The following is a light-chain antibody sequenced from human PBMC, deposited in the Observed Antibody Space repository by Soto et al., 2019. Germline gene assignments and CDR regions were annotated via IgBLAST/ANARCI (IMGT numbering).Light chain of an antibody. J-gene: IGKJ2*01. V-gene: IGKV1-33*01. CDR1: QDISNY. Sequence: DIQMTQSPSSLSASVGDRVTITCQASQDISNYLNWYQQKPGKAPKLLIYDASNLETGVSSRFSGSGSGTDFTFTISSLQPEDIATYYCQQYDNLSYTFGQGTKVDIK. CDR3: QQYDNLSYT. CDR2: DAS.